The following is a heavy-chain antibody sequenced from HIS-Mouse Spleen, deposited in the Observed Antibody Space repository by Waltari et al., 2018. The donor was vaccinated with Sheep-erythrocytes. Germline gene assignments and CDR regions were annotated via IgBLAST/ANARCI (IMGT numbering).Heavy chain of an antibody. D-gene: IGHD3-3*01. CDR1: GCSISSSSYY. V-gene: IGHV4-39*07. CDR3: ARDEGTYYDFWSGYPPSYYFDY. Sequence: QLQLQESGPGLVKPSETLSLTCTVSGCSISSSSYYWGWIRQPPGKGLEWIGSIYYSGSTYYNPSLKSRVPISVDTAKNQFSLKLSSVTAADTAVYYCARDEGTYYDFWSGYPPSYYFDYWGQGTLVTVSS. J-gene: IGHJ4*02. CDR2: IYYSGST.